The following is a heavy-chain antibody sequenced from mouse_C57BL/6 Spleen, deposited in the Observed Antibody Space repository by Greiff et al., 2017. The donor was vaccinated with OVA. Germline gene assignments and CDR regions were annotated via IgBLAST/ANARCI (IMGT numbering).Heavy chain of an antibody. CDR2: IWSDGST. CDR1: GFSLTSYG. J-gene: IGHJ4*01. Sequence: QVQLKESGPGLVAPSQSLSITCTVSGFSLTSYGVHWVRQPPGKGLGWLVVIWSDGSTTYNSALKSRLSISKDNSKSQVFLKMNSLQTDDTAMYYCARQAYYGSSYGYAMDYWGQGTSVTVSS. CDR3: ARQAYYGSSYGYAMDY. D-gene: IGHD1-1*01. V-gene: IGHV2-6-1*01.